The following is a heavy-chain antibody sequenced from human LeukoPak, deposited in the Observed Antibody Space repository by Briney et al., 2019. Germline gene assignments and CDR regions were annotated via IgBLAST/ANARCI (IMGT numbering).Heavy chain of an antibody. Sequence: SETLSLTCEVHGGSFSGYHWTWIRQSPGKGLDWIGEINDSGSPIYNPSLKSRVTISVDTSKNQFSVNLTSVTVADTAVYYCARGPHQHWPLGQFWGQGSLVTVSS. V-gene: IGHV4-34*01. CDR3: ARGPHQHWPLGQF. CDR2: INDSGSP. CDR1: GGSFSGYH. J-gene: IGHJ4*02. D-gene: IGHD2-2*01.